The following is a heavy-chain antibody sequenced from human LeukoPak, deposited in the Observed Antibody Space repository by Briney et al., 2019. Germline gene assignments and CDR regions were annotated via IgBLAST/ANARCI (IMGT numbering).Heavy chain of an antibody. J-gene: IGHJ6*03. D-gene: IGHD5-12*01. CDR1: GGSISSGSYY. V-gene: IGHV4-61*02. CDR3: ARDPGYSGYDDTYYMDV. CDR2: IYTSGST. Sequence: NPSETLSLTCTVSGGSISSGSYYWSWIRQPAGKGLEWIGRIYTSGSTNYNPSLKSRVTISVDTSKNQFSLKLSSVTAADTAVYYCARDPGYSGYDDTYYMDVWGKGTTVTVSS.